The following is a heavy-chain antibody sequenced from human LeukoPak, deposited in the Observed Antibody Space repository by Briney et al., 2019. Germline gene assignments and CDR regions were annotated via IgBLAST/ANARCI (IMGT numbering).Heavy chain of an antibody. V-gene: IGHV3-23*01. CDR1: GFTFSSYA. D-gene: IGHD3-22*01. Sequence: GGSLRLSCAASGFTFSSYAMSWVRQAPGKGLEWVSAISGSGGSTYYADSVKGRFTISRDNSKNTLYLQMNSLRAEDTAVYYCAKDQYDSSGHYYGGIGYWGQGTLVTVSS. J-gene: IGHJ4*02. CDR2: ISGSGGST. CDR3: AKDQYDSSGHYYGGIGY.